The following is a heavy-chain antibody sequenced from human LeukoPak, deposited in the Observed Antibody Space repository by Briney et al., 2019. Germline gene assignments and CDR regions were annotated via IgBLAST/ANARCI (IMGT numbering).Heavy chain of an antibody. CDR2: INPNSGGT. D-gene: IGHD2-2*01. Sequence: GASVKVSCKASGYTFTGYYMHWVRQAPGQGLEWMGWINPNSGGTNYAQKFQGRVTMTRDTSISTAYMELSRPRSDDTAVYYCAREGREEPAAIEENWFDPWGQGTLVTVSS. J-gene: IGHJ5*02. CDR1: GYTFTGYY. V-gene: IGHV1-2*02. CDR3: AREGREEPAAIEENWFDP.